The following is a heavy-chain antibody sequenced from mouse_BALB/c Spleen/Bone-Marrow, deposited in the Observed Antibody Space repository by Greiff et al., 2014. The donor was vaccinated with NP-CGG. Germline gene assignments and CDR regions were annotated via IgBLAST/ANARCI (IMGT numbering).Heavy chain of an antibody. D-gene: IGHD1-2*01. CDR1: GFNIKDYY. J-gene: IGHJ3*01. CDR2: IDPENGDT. V-gene: IGHV14-4*02. CDR3: NAQNYGYGAWFAY. Sequence: VQLQQPGAELVRSGASVKLSCTASGFNIKDYYMHWVKQRPEQDLEWIGWIDPENGDTEYAPKFQGKATMTADTSSNTAYLQLSSLTSEDTAVYYCNAQNYGYGAWFAYWGQGTLVTVSA.